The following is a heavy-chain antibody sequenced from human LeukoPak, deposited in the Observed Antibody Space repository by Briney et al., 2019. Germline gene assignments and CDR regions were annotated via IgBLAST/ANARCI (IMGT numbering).Heavy chain of an antibody. Sequence: GGSLRLSCAASGLTFSSYSMNWVRQAPGKGLEWVSSISSSSNYIYYAHSVKGRFTISRDNAKNSLYLQMNSLRAEDTAVYYCARVPHAMVRGVIITEFYFDYWGQGTLVTVSS. CDR1: GLTFSSYS. CDR2: ISSSSNYI. V-gene: IGHV3-21*01. D-gene: IGHD3-10*01. J-gene: IGHJ4*02. CDR3: ARVPHAMVRGVIITEFYFDY.